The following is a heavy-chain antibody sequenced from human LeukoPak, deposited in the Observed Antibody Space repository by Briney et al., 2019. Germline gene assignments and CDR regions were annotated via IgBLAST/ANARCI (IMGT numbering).Heavy chain of an antibody. Sequence: GGSLRLSCAASGFTFSSYWMSWVRQAPGKGLEGVANIKQDGSEKYYVDSVKGRFTISRDNAKNSLYLQMNSLRAEDTAVYYCARDKDYYDSSGPAIDYWGQGTLVTVSS. V-gene: IGHV3-7*01. J-gene: IGHJ4*02. D-gene: IGHD3-22*01. CDR2: IKQDGSEK. CDR3: ARDKDYYDSSGPAIDY. CDR1: GFTFSSYW.